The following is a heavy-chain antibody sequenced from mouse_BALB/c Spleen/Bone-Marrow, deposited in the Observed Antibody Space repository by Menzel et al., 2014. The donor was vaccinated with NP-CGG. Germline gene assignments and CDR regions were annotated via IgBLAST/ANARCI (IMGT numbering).Heavy chain of an antibody. Sequence: DVKLVESGGGLVKPGGSLKLSCAASGFTFSSFAMSWVRQTPEKGLEWVATISSGGSYTHYPDSVKGRFTISRDNAKNTLYLQMSSLRSEDTAMYYCARHSGSTSYYYTMDYWGQGTSVTVSS. V-gene: IGHV5-9-3*01. J-gene: IGHJ4*01. CDR1: GFTFSSFA. CDR3: ARHSGSTSYYYTMDY. CDR2: ISSGGSYT. D-gene: IGHD1-1*01.